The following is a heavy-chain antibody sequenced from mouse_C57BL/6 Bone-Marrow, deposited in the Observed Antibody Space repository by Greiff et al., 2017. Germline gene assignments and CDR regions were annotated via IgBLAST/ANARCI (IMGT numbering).Heavy chain of an antibody. D-gene: IGHD1-1*01. J-gene: IGHJ4*01. CDR3: ARRGSSYPYYYAMDY. Sequence: QVQLKESGAELVKPGASVKISCKASGYTFTDYYINWVKQRPGQGLEWIGKIGPGSGSTYYNETFKGKATLTADKSSSTAYMQLSSLTSEESAVYCWARRGSSYPYYYAMDYWGQGTSGTVSS. CDR1: GYTFTDYY. V-gene: IGHV1-77*01. CDR2: IGPGSGST.